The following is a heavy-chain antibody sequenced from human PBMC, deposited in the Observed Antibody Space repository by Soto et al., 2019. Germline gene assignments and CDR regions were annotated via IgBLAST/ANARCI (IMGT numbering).Heavy chain of an antibody. Sequence: PGESLKISCKASKYSFTRYWIGWVCQMPGKGLEWMGIIHPGDSDTRYSPSFQGQVTISADKSISTAYPQWSSLKASDTAMYYCARGTAYNILTGSRSYGMDVWGQGTTVTVSS. CDR3: ARGTAYNILTGSRSYGMDV. J-gene: IGHJ6*02. CDR2: IHPGDSDT. D-gene: IGHD3-9*01. CDR1: KYSFTRYW. V-gene: IGHV5-51*01.